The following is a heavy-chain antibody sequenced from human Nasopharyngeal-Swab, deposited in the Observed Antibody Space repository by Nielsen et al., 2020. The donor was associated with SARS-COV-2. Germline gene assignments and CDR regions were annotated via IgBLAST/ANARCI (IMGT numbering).Heavy chain of an antibody. V-gene: IGHV3-7*03. CDR1: GFTFSSYW. CDR2: IKQDGSEK. D-gene: IGHD1-1*01. J-gene: IGHJ5*02. CDR3: ARAGRLEITGWFDP. Sequence: GESLKISCAASGFTFSSYWMSWVRQAPGKGLEWVANIKQDGSEKYYVDSVKGRFTISRDNAKNSLYLQMNSLRAEDTAVYYCARAGRLEITGWFDPWGQGTLVTVSS.